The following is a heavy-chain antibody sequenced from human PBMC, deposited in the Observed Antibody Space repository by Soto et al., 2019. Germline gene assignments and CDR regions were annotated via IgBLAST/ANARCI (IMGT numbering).Heavy chain of an antibody. Sequence: QLREPGPGLVKPSETLSLTCTVSGGSIRSYFWTWIRQPAGEGLDWIGRVYSTGSTTYIHSLKSRVAMSVDTYQNKISLRLSSVTAADTARYFCAREAGDDYSDYHDFWGQGIQVTVSA. V-gene: IGHV4-4*07. D-gene: IGHD4-4*01. J-gene: IGHJ4*02. CDR3: AREAGDDYSDYHDF. CDR1: GGSIRSYF. CDR2: VYSTGST.